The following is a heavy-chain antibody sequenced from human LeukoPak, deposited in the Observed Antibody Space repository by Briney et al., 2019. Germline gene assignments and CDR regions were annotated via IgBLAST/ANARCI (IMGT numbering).Heavy chain of an antibody. CDR3: ARVQRLFGVVIILGGFDY. Sequence: PGGALRLSCAASGFTFDDYAMHWVRQAPGKGREWVSGISWDSGSIGYADSVKGRFTLSRDNAKNSLYLQMNRLRAEDTAVYYCARVQRLFGVVIILGGFDYWGQGTLVTVSS. V-gene: IGHV3-9*01. CDR2: ISWDSGSI. J-gene: IGHJ4*02. D-gene: IGHD3-3*01. CDR1: GFTFDDYA.